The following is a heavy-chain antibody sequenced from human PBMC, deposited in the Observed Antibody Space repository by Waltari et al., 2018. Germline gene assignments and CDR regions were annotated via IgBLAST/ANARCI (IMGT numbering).Heavy chain of an antibody. Sequence: QLQLQESGPGLVKPSETLSLTCTVSGGSISSSSYYWGWIRQPPGKGLEWIGSIYYSGSTYYNPALTSRVTISVDTSKNQFSLKLSSVTAADTAVYYCARLSYDSSGYRFDYWGQGTLVTVSS. CDR1: GGSISSSSYY. V-gene: IGHV4-39*01. CDR2: IYYSGST. D-gene: IGHD3-22*01. J-gene: IGHJ4*02. CDR3: ARLSYDSSGYRFDY.